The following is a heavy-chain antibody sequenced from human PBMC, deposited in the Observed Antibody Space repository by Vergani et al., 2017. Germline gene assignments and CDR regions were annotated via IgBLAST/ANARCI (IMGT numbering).Heavy chain of an antibody. Sequence: EVQLVQSVAEVKKPGATMKISCKVSGYTFIDHYMHWVKPAPGKGLEWMGLVDPEDGETIYAEKFKGRVTIAADTSTDTAHLELSSLRSEDTAVYYCATPQTVTTGGMEVWGQGTTVIVSS. J-gene: IGHJ6*02. CDR1: GYTFIDHY. CDR2: VDPEDGET. D-gene: IGHD4-17*01. V-gene: IGHV1-69-2*01. CDR3: ATPQTVTTGGMEV.